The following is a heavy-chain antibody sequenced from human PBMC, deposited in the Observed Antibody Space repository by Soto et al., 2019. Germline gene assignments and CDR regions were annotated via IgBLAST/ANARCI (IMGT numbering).Heavy chain of an antibody. V-gene: IGHV4-30-2*01. CDR3: ASRTTQDRVGYYRADWFDP. CDR2: IYHNGNT. CDR1: GGSIRSGGFS. J-gene: IGHJ5*02. Sequence: QLQLQESGSGLVKPSQTLALTCAVSGGSIRSGGFSWSWLRQPPGRGLEWIGDIYHNGNTYYNPYLNRRVPISVDRSKNQCSLKVTSVTAADTAVYDCASRTTQDRVGYYRADWFDPWGQGTLVTVSS. D-gene: IGHD3-22*01.